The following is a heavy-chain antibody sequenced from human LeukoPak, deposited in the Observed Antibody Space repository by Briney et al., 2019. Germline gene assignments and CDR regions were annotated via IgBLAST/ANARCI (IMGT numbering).Heavy chain of an antibody. D-gene: IGHD3-10*01. CDR1: GFTFSSYS. Sequence: PGGSLRLSCAASGFTFSSYSMNWVRQAPGKGLEWVSSISSSSSYIYYADSVKGRFTISRDNAKNSLYLQMNSLRAEDTAVYYCARITHYYGADDYYYYMDVWGKGTTVTVSS. V-gene: IGHV3-21*01. CDR2: ISSSSSYI. CDR3: ARITHYYGADDYYYYMDV. J-gene: IGHJ6*03.